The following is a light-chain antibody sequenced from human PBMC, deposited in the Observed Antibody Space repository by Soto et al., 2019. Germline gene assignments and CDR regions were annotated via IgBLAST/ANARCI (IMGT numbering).Light chain of an antibody. J-gene: IGLJ3*02. CDR2: SDN. Sequence: QSVLTQPPSASGTPGQRVTISCSGSTSNIGTNTVNWYQQLPGTAPKLRIYSDNQRPSGVPDRFSGSRSGPSASLAISGLKSQDEAEYFCAAWDDSLNGPWVFGGGTKLTVL. CDR3: AAWDDSLNGPWV. CDR1: TSNIGTNT. V-gene: IGLV1-44*01.